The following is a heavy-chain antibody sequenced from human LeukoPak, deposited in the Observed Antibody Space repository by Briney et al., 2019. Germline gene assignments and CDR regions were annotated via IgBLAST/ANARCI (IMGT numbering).Heavy chain of an antibody. D-gene: IGHD6-13*01. J-gene: IGHJ4*02. CDR2: IYYSGST. CDR3: ASRSIAAAGALKAPFDY. CDR1: GGSISSSSYY. Sequence: SETLSLTCTVSGGSISSSSYYWGWIRQPPGKGLEWIGSIYYSGSTNYNPSLKSRVTISVDTSKNQFSLKLSSVTAADTAVYYCASRSIAAAGALKAPFDYWGQGTLVTVSS. V-gene: IGHV4-39*07.